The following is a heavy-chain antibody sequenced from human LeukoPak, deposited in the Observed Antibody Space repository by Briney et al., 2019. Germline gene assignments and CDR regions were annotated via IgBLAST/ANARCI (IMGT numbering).Heavy chain of an antibody. J-gene: IGHJ4*02. D-gene: IGHD1-26*01. V-gene: IGHV4-59*01. CDR2: IYYSGST. CDR3: ARSIVGAKSHFDY. CDR1: GGSISSYY. Sequence: SETLSLTCTVSGGSISSYYWSWIRQPPGKGLEWIGYIYYSGSTNYNPSLKSRVTISVDTSKNQFSLKLSSVTAADTAVYYCARSIVGAKSHFDYWGQGTLVTVSS.